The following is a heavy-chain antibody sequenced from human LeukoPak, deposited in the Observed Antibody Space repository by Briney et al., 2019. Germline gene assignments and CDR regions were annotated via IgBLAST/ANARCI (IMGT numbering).Heavy chain of an antibody. CDR2: INPSGGST. CDR1: GYTFTSYG. J-gene: IGHJ4*02. D-gene: IGHD7-27*01. CDR3: ARDVSGDYFDY. Sequence: ASVKVSCKASGYTFTSYGISWVRQAPGQGLEWMGIINPSGGSTSYAQKFQGRVTMTRDTSTSTVYMELSSLRSEDTAVYYCARDVSGDYFDYWGQGTLVTVSS. V-gene: IGHV1-46*01.